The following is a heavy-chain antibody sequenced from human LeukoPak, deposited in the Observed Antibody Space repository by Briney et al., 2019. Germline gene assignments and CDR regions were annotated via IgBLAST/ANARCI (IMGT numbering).Heavy chain of an antibody. CDR3: ARTTEGGYSYGYFYYYYMDV. V-gene: IGHV4-34*01. J-gene: IGHJ6*03. CDR1: GGSFNGYY. D-gene: IGHD5-18*01. CDR2: INHREIT. Sequence: SETLSLTCAIYGGSFNGYYWTWIRQPPGKGLEWIGEINHREITNYNPSLKSRVTISVDTSKNQFSLKLSSVTAADTAVYYCARTTEGGYSYGYFYYYYMDVWGKGTTVTISS.